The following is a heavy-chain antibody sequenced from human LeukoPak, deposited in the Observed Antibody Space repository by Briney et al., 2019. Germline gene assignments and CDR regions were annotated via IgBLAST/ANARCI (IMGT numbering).Heavy chain of an antibody. CDR2: IYYSGST. J-gene: IGHJ3*02. CDR3: ARAPGIAAAALDAFDI. Sequence: SETLSLTCTVSGGPISSYYWSWIRQPPGKGLEWIGYIYYSGSTNYNPSLKSRVTISVDTSKNQFSLKLSSVTAADTAVYYCARAPGIAAAALDAFDIWGQGTMVTVSS. V-gene: IGHV4-59*01. D-gene: IGHD6-13*01. CDR1: GGPISSYY.